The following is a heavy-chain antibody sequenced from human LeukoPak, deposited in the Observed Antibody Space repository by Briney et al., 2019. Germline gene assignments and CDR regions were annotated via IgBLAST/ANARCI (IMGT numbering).Heavy chain of an antibody. D-gene: IGHD2-15*01. Sequence: GGSLRLSCAASGFTFDDYAMHWVRQAPGEGLEWVSGISWNSGSIGYADSVKGRFTISRDNAKNSLYLQMNSLRAEDTALYYCAKDIGSGPFDYWGQGTLVTVSS. V-gene: IGHV3-9*01. CDR2: ISWNSGSI. CDR3: AKDIGSGPFDY. J-gene: IGHJ4*02. CDR1: GFTFDDYA.